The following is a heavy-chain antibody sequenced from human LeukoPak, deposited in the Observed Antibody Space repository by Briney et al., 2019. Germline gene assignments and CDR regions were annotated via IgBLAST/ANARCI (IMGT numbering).Heavy chain of an antibody. CDR1: GFTFRTYA. CDR2: VRGGGGRT. CDR3: VKGRTVTSPDDAFDI. J-gene: IGHJ3*02. V-gene: IGHV3-23*01. Sequence: GGCLRLSCAAPGFTFRTYAMSWVRQAPGKGLGWVSAVRGGGGRTYYADSVKGRFTISSDNYRNPLSLQMNSLRAGGAAVYYCVKGRTVTSPDDAFDIWGQGTMVTVSS. D-gene: IGHD4-17*01.